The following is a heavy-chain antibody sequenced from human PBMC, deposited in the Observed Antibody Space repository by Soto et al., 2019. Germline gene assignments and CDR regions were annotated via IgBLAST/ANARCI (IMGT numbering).Heavy chain of an antibody. J-gene: IGHJ3*02. D-gene: IGHD2-15*01. CDR2: ISYDGSNK. V-gene: IGHV3-30*03. CDR1: GFTFSSYG. CDR3: ALTVVTNDAFDI. Sequence: QVQLVESGGGVVQPGRSLRLSCAASGFTFSSYGMHWVRQAPGKGLEWVAVISYDGSNKYYADSVKGRFTISRDNSKNTLYLQMNSLRAEATAVYYCALTVVTNDAFDIWGQGTMVTVSS.